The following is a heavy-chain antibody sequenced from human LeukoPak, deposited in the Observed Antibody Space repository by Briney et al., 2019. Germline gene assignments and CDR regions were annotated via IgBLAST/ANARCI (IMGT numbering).Heavy chain of an antibody. V-gene: IGHV3-66*01. J-gene: IGHJ5*02. CDR2: IYSGGST. CDR1: GFTISSNY. D-gene: IGHD3-9*01. Sequence: GGSLRLSCAASGFTISSNYMSWVRQAPGKGLEWVSVIYSGGSTYYADSVKGRFTISRDNSKNTLYLQMNSLRAEDTAVYYCARDPGSRYFDPWGQGTLVTVSS. CDR3: ARDPGSRYFDP.